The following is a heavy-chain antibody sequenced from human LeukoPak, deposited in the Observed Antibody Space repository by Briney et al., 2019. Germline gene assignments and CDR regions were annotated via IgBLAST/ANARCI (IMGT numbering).Heavy chain of an antibody. CDR2: ISSRSGSP. Sequence: GGSLRLSCVASGFNFSTYSMNWVRQAPGKGLEWVSCISSRSGSPYYADSVKGRFTIYRDNAKNSLYLQMNSLRAEDTAVYYCAKDGSSGYYPYAFDIWGQGTKVTVSS. CDR1: GFNFSTYS. V-gene: IGHV3-21*01. J-gene: IGHJ3*02. CDR3: AKDGSSGYYPYAFDI. D-gene: IGHD3-22*01.